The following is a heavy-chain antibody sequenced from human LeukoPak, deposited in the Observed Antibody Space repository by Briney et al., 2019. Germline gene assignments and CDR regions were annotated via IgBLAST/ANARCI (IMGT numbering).Heavy chain of an antibody. CDR1: GGSFSGYY. V-gene: IGHV4-34*01. Sequence: SETLSLTCAVYGGSFSGYYWSWIRQPPGKGLEWIAEINHSGSTNYNPSLKSRVTISVDTSKNQFSLKLSSVTAADTAVYYCARGRHYYDSSGYKKAFDIWGQGTMVTVSS. CDR2: INHSGST. J-gene: IGHJ3*02. D-gene: IGHD3-22*01. CDR3: ARGRHYYDSSGYKKAFDI.